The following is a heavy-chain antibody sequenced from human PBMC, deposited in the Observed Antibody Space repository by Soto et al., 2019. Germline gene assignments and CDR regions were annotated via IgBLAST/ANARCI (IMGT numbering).Heavy chain of an antibody. D-gene: IGHD3-22*01. V-gene: IGHV4-59*12. CDR2: IYYSGST. J-gene: IGHJ4*02. Sequence: ASETLSLTCTVSGGSISSYYWSWIRQPPGKGLEWIGYIYYSGSTNYNPSLKSRVTISADKSISTAYLQWSSLKASDTAMYYCARRSTPEYYYDSSGLYYFDYWGQGTLVTVSS. CDR3: ARRSTPEYYYDSSGLYYFDY. CDR1: GGSISSYY.